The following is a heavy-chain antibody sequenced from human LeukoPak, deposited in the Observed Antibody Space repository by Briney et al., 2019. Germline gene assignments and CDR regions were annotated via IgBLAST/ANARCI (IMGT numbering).Heavy chain of an antibody. J-gene: IGHJ3*02. Sequence: SETLSLTCTVSGGSISSYYWSWIRQPPGRGLEWIGYIYYSGSTNYNPSLKSRVTISVDTSKNQFSLKLSSVTAADTAVYYCASPTPWGSGYAFDIWGQGTMVTVSS. V-gene: IGHV4-59*08. D-gene: IGHD3-22*01. CDR2: IYYSGST. CDR1: GGSISSYY. CDR3: ASPTPWGSGYAFDI.